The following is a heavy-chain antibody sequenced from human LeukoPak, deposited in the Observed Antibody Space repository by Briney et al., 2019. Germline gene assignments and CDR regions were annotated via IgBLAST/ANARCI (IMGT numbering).Heavy chain of an antibody. CDR2: IYYSGST. J-gene: IGHJ4*02. CDR1: GGSISSGDYY. V-gene: IGHV4-30-4*01. Sequence: SETLSLTCTVSGGSISSGDYYWSWIRQPPGKGLEWIGYIYYSGSTYYNPSLKSRVTISVDTSKNQFSLKLSSVTAADTAVYYCAREYSSGYYPHYFDYWGQGTLVTVSS. D-gene: IGHD3-22*01. CDR3: AREYSSGYYPHYFDY.